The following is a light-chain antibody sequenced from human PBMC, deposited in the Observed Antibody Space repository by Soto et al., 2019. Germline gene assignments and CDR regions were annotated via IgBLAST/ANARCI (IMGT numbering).Light chain of an antibody. CDR2: GAS. Sequence: EIVLTQSPGTLSLSPGERATLSCRASQSVSSSYLAWFQQKPGQAPRLLIYGASSRATGILDRFSGSGSGTDFTRTISRLEPEDFAVYYCHQYGSSPYTFGQGTKLEIK. V-gene: IGKV3-20*01. J-gene: IGKJ2*01. CDR3: HQYGSSPYT. CDR1: QSVSSSY.